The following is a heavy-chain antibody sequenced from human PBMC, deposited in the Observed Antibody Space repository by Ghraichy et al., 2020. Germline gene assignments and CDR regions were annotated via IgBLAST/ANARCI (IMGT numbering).Heavy chain of an antibody. CDR1: GFTFSTYA. CDR3: AKKFYYGSASTTEPFDY. D-gene: IGHD3-10*01. J-gene: IGHJ4*02. Sequence: LSLTCAASGFTFSTYAMSWVRQAPGKGPEWVSAISGNGASTNYADSVRGRFTISRDNSKNTLYLQMNSLRVEETAVYNCAKKFYYGSASTTEPFDYWGQGTLVTVTS. CDR2: ISGNGAST. V-gene: IGHV3-23*01.